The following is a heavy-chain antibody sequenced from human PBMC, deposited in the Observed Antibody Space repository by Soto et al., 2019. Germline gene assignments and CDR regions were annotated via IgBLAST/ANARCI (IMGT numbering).Heavy chain of an antibody. CDR2: IYHSGST. D-gene: IGHD6-6*01. CDR1: GYSISSGYY. CDR3: ARVRIAARTGAYGMYV. J-gene: IGHJ6*02. V-gene: IGHV4-38-2*01. Sequence: PSETLSLTCAVSGYSISSGYYWGWIRQPPGKGLEWIGSIYHSGSTYYNPSLKSRVTISVDTSKNQFSLKLSSVTAADTAVYYCARVRIAARTGAYGMYVWGQGTTVTVSS.